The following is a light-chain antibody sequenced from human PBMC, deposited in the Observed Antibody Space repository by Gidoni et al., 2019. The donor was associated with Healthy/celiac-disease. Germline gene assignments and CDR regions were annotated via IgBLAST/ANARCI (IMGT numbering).Light chain of an antibody. CDR1: SSDVSRYNY. J-gene: IGLJ2*01. CDR3: SSYTSSSTVV. Sequence: QSALIQPASVSGSPGQSNTITCTVTSSDVSRYNYSSWYQQHPGKATKLMIYDVSNRPSGVSNRFSGSKSGNTAALTISGLQAEDEADYYCSSYTSSSTVVFGGGTKLTVL. V-gene: IGLV2-14*01. CDR2: DVS.